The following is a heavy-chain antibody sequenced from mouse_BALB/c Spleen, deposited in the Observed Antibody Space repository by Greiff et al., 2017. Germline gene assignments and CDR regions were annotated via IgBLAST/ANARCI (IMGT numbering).Heavy chain of an antibody. V-gene: IGHV5-17*02. CDR1: GFTFSSFG. CDR3: ARGLRAMDY. CDR2: ISSGSSTI. J-gene: IGHJ4*01. D-gene: IGHD2-2*01. Sequence: EVNVVESGGGLVQPGGSRKLSCAASGFTFSSFGMHWVRQAPEKGLEWVAYISSGSSTIYYADTVKGRFTISRDNPKNTLFLQMTSLRSEDTAMYYCARGLRAMDYWGQGTSVTVSS.